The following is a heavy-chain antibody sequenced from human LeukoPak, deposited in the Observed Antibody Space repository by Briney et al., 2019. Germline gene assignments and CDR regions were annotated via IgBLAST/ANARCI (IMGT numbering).Heavy chain of an antibody. V-gene: IGHV4-34*01. Sequence: SETLSLTCAVYGGSFSGYYWSWIRQPPGKGLEWIGEINHSGSTNYNPSLKSRVTISVDTSKNQFSLKLSSVTAADTAVYYCAKEGYGDYRLPSDYWGQGTLVTVSS. D-gene: IGHD4-17*01. CDR3: AKEGYGDYRLPSDY. CDR2: INHSGST. CDR1: GGSFSGYY. J-gene: IGHJ4*02.